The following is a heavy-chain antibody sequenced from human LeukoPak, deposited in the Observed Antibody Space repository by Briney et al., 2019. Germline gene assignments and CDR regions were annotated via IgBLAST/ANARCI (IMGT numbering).Heavy chain of an antibody. CDR3: TTQAAAGTYWFDP. J-gene: IGHJ5*02. CDR1: GGTFSGYA. V-gene: IGHV1-69*05. D-gene: IGHD6-13*01. Sequence: SVKVSCKASGGTFSGYATSWVRQAPGQGLEWMGRIIPIFGTANYAQKFQGRVTITTDESTSTAYMELSSLRSEDTAVYYCTTQAAAGTYWFDPWGQGTLVTVSS. CDR2: IIPIFGTA.